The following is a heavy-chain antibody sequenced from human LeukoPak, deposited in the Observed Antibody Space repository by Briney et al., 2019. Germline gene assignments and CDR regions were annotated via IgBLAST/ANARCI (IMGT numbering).Heavy chain of an antibody. D-gene: IGHD3-22*01. J-gene: IGHJ4*02. Sequence: SETLSLTCTVSGGSISSYYWSWIRQPPGKGLEWIGYIYYSGSTNYNPSLKSRVTISVDTSKNQFSLKLTSVTAADTAVYYCARRDSSGYYFYWGQGTLVTVSS. V-gene: IGHV4-59*01. CDR1: GGSISSYY. CDR2: IYYSGST. CDR3: ARRDSSGYYFY.